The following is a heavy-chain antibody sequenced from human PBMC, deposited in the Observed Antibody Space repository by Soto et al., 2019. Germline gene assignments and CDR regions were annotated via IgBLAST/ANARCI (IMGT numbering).Heavy chain of an antibody. V-gene: IGHV4-30-4*01. Sequence: QVQLQEPGPRLVEPSQTLSLTCTVSGGSISSGYYYWSWIRQPPGTGLEWIGHIYNSGSTYSNPSLTSXXTXSXXMSKNQFSLKLSSVTAADTAVYYCARGPSGDKVDYWGQGTLVTVSS. CDR2: IYNSGST. CDR1: GGSISSGYYY. CDR3: ARGPSGDKVDY. J-gene: IGHJ4*02. D-gene: IGHD1-26*01.